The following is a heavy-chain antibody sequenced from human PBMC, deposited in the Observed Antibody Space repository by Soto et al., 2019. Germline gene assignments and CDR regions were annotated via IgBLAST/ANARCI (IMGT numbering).Heavy chain of an antibody. Sequence: GGSLRLSCAASGFTFSSYEMNWVRQAPGKGLEWVSYISSSGSTIYYADSVKGRFTISRDNAKNSLYLQMNSLRAEDTAVYYWAREGAGWFGDMSYYYGMDVWGQGTTVTVSS. D-gene: IGHD3-10*01. CDR3: AREGAGWFGDMSYYYGMDV. J-gene: IGHJ6*02. V-gene: IGHV3-48*03. CDR1: GFTFSSYE. CDR2: ISSSGSTI.